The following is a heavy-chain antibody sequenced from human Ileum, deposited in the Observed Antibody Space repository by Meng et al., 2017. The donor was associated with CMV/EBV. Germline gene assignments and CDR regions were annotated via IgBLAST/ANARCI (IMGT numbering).Heavy chain of an antibody. CDR3: ARLGVGPPAGRGGIDY. V-gene: IGHV3-21*01. Sequence: GFAFSRYTMNWVRPAPGKGLEWVASISVSSNYIYHADSVKGLLIISRDNAKNSLYLQMSSLRAEDTAVYYCARLGVGPPAGRGGIDYWGQGTLVTVSS. CDR2: ISVSSNYI. D-gene: IGHD2-2*01. J-gene: IGHJ4*02. CDR1: GFAFSRYT.